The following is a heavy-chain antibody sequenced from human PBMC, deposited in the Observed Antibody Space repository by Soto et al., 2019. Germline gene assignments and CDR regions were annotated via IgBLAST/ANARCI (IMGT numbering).Heavy chain of an antibody. Sequence: GGSLRLSCAASGFTFSSYAMSWVHQAPGKGLEWVSAISGSGGSTYYADSVKGRFTISRDNSKNTLYLQMNSLRAEDTAVYYCAKKAASIFYYYYGMDVWGQGTTVTVSS. D-gene: IGHD6-25*01. CDR3: AKKAASIFYYYYGMDV. V-gene: IGHV3-23*01. CDR1: GFTFSSYA. CDR2: ISGSGGST. J-gene: IGHJ6*02.